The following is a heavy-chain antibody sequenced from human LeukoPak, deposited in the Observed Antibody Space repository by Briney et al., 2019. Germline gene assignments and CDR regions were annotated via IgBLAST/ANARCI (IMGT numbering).Heavy chain of an antibody. Sequence: GRPLRLSCAASGFTFSSYAMHWVRQAPGKGLKWVSVIYNGGSTYYADSVKGRFTISRDNSKNTLYLQMNSLRAEDTAVYYCARGTYYYYYGMDVWGQGTTVTVSS. CDR2: IYNGGST. V-gene: IGHV3-53*01. CDR1: GFTFSSYA. J-gene: IGHJ6*02. CDR3: ARGTYYYYYGMDV.